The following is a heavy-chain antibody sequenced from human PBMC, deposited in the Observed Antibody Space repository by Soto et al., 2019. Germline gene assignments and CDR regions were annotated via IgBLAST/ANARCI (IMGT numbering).Heavy chain of an antibody. CDR1: GITFSSHV. CDR3: ATFPPGSSTSSPLDF. D-gene: IGHD3-10*01. CDR2: IGASGGST. Sequence: GGSLRLSCEASGITFSSHVMSWVRQAPGNGLEWVSSIGASGGSTDYADSVKGRFTISRDNSRNTVYLQLSSLRAEDAAVYFCATFPPGSSTSSPLDFWGPGTLVTLSS. V-gene: IGHV3-23*01. J-gene: IGHJ4*02.